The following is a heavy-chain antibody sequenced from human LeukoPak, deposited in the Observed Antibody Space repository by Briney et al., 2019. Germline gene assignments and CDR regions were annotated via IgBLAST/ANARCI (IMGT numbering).Heavy chain of an antibody. J-gene: IGHJ3*02. CDR2: ISWNSGSI. D-gene: IGHD1-7*01. V-gene: IGHV3-9*01. Sequence: HPGRSLRLSCAASGFTFDDYAMHWVRQAPGKGLEWVSGISWNSGSIGYADSVKGRFTISRDNSKNTLYLQMNSLRAEDTAVYYCAKGLKGKTGTRHDAFDIWGQGTMVTVSS. CDR3: AKGLKGKTGTRHDAFDI. CDR1: GFTFDDYA.